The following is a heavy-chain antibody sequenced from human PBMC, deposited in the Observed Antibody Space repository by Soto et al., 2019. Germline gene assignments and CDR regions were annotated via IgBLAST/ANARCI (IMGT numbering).Heavy chain of an antibody. V-gene: IGHV3-23*01. CDR2: MSGSGGST. J-gene: IGHJ4*02. Sequence: EVQLLESGGGFVQPGGSMRLSCVASGFTFNNYAMNWVRQAPGKGPEWVSVMSGSGGSTFYADSVRGRFTTSRDTSKHTVYLQMSSLRAEDTAVYFCVGGGLSYFDYWGQGALVTVSS. CDR3: VGGGLSYFDY. CDR1: GFTFNNYA. D-gene: IGHD3-16*01.